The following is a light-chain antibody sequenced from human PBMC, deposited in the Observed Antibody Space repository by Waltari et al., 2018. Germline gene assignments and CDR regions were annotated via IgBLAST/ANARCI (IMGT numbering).Light chain of an antibody. Sequence: QSALTQPRSVSGSLGQSVTISCTGTSTDVDGYNYVSWYQQRPGEAPQLIIYDVTPRPARGPDLFSGSTSGNAASLTISGRQGEDEADYTCCSYADRFTVILFCAGTKLTVL. V-gene: IGLV2-11*01. CDR3: CSYADRFTVIL. CDR2: DVT. CDR1: STDVDGYNY. J-gene: IGLJ3*02.